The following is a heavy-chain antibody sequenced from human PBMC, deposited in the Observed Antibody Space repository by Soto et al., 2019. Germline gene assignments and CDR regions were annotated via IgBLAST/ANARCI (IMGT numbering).Heavy chain of an antibody. CDR1: AGSISSSSYY. CDR3: ACIFSGGYGYGFYYYGMDV. D-gene: IGHD5-18*01. V-gene: IGHV4-39*01. Sequence: SETLSLTCTVSAGSISSSSYYWGWIRQPPGKGMEWIGSIYYSGSTYYNPSLKSRVTISVDTSKNQFSLKLSSVTAADTAVYYCACIFSGGYGYGFYYYGMDVWGQGTTVTVSS. CDR2: IYYSGST. J-gene: IGHJ6*02.